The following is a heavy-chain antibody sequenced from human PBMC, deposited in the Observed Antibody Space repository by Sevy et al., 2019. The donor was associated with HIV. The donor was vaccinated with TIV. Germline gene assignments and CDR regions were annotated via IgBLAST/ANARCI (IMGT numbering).Heavy chain of an antibody. CDR1: GFTFSSYA. CDR2: ISGSGGST. J-gene: IGHJ3*02. CDR3: AKESSASSGWYHGVDAFDI. D-gene: IGHD6-19*01. Sequence: GGSLRLSCAASGFTFSSYAMSWVRQAPGKGLEWVSAISGSGGSTYYADSVKGRFTISRDNSKNTLYLQMNSLRAEDTAVYYCAKESSASSGWYHGVDAFDIWGQGTMVTVSS. V-gene: IGHV3-23*01.